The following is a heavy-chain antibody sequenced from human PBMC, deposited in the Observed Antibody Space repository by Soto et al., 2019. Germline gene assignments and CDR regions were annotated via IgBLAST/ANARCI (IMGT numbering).Heavy chain of an antibody. J-gene: IGHJ3*02. Sequence: GGSLRLSCSASGFSFSSFAMHWVRQAPGKGLEYVSSIINSGGTTYYADSVNGRFTMSRDNSKNTLYLQMSSLREEDTALYYRVKAIYERYNSAKAFDICGQVTMVTVSS. CDR1: GFSFSSFA. V-gene: IGHV3-64D*06. CDR3: VKAIYERYNSAKAFDI. CDR2: IINSGGTT. D-gene: IGHD1-20*01.